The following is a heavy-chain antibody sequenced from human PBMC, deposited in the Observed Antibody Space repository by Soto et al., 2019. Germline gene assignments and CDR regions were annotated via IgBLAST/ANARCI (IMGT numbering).Heavy chain of an antibody. D-gene: IGHD3-22*01. J-gene: IGHJ6*02. CDR2: INPITGGT. CDR3: ARRDDSSGTHYYGMDV. CDR1: GYTFSAYY. V-gene: IGHV1-2*02. Sequence: QVRLVQSGAEVKRPGASVRVSCKASGYTFSAYYIHWVRRAPGQGLEWMGWINPITGGTDSAQKCQGRVTMTRDTSIRTAYMELLSLNSDDTGVYYCARRDDSSGTHYYGMDVWGQGTTVSVSS.